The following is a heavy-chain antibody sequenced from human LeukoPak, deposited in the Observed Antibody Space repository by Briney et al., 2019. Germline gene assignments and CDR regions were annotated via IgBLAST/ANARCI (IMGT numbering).Heavy chain of an antibody. Sequence: SETLSLTCTVSGASISSGGYYWSWIRQHPGKGLEWIGYIYYSGSTYYNPSLKSRVTISVDTSKNQFSLKLSSVTAADTAVYYCARDSLSSSWSGYYYYYYMDVWGKGTTVTVSS. CDR1: GASISSGGYY. J-gene: IGHJ6*03. CDR3: ARDSLSSSWSGYYYYYYMDV. D-gene: IGHD6-13*01. V-gene: IGHV4-31*03. CDR2: IYYSGST.